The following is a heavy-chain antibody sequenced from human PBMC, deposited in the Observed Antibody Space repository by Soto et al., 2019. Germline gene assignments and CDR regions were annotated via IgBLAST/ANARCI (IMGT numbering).Heavy chain of an antibody. CDR3: ARATYYYGSGSYWEFDY. CDR1: GGSISSGGYS. CDR2: IYHSGST. J-gene: IGHJ4*02. D-gene: IGHD3-10*01. V-gene: IGHV4-30-2*01. Sequence: QLQLQESGSGLVKPSQTLSLTCAVSGGSISSGGYSWSWIRQPPGKGLEWIGYIYHSGSTYYNPSLKSRVTISVDRSKNQFSLKLSSVTAADTAVYYCARATYYYGSGSYWEFDYWGQGTLVTVSS.